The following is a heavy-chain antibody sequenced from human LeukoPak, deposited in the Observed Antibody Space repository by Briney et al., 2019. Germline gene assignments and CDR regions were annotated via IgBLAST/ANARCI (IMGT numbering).Heavy chain of an antibody. CDR2: IHPNSGGS. CDR1: GYTLTAYY. Sequence: ASVKVSCKASGYTLTAYYVHWVRQAPGQGPEWMGWIHPNSGGSKYAQNFQGRVAMTRDTSITTAYMELSSLRSDDTAVYYCARGDIYWDYWGQGTQVTVSS. D-gene: IGHD2-15*01. V-gene: IGHV1-2*02. J-gene: IGHJ4*02. CDR3: ARGDIYWDY.